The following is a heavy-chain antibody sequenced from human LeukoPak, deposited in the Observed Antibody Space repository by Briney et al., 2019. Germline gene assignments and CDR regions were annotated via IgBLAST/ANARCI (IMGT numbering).Heavy chain of an antibody. V-gene: IGHV3-7*01. CDR1: GFTFSTYW. CDR2: VSPDGSDK. Sequence: GGSLRLSCVASGFTFSTYWMNWVRQAPGKGLERVGTVSPDGSDKYYVDSVKGRFTISRDNAKTSLYLQINSLRADDTALYFCARGIVVVVGASDHFDYWGQGTLITVSS. CDR3: ARGIVVVVGASDHFDY. J-gene: IGHJ4*02. D-gene: IGHD2-15*01.